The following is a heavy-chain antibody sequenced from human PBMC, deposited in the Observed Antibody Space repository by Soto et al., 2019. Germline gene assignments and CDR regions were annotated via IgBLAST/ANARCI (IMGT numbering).Heavy chain of an antibody. V-gene: IGHV1-8*01. J-gene: IGHJ3*02. CDR3: ARAGIRGDAFDI. CDR1: GYTFTSYD. Sequence: QVLLVQSGAEVKKPGASVKVSCKASGYTFTSYDINWVRQATGQGLEWMGWMNPNSDNTGYVQKFQCRVTMTRNTSISTAYMELSSLRSEDTAVYYCARAGIRGDAFDIWGQGTMVTVSS. D-gene: IGHD3-3*02. CDR2: MNPNSDNT.